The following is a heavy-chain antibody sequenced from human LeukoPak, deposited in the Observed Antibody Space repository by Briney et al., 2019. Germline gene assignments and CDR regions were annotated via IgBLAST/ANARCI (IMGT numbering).Heavy chain of an antibody. CDR3: ARTQGDDSIQLWSFDY. V-gene: IGHV1-69*05. D-gene: IGHD5-18*01. CDR2: IIPIFGTA. Sequence: SVKVSCKASGGTFNSYAINWVRQAPGQGLEWIGRIIPIFGTANYAQKFQGRVTITTDTSTAYMELSRLRSEDTAVYYCARTQGDDSIQLWSFDYWGQGTLVTVSS. CDR1: GGTFNSYA. J-gene: IGHJ4*02.